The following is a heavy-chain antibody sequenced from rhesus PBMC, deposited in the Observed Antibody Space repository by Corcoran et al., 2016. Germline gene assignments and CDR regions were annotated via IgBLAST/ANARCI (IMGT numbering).Heavy chain of an antibody. CDR2: IYWDDVK. CDR1: GFSLSTSGMG. V-gene: IGHV2-1*01. J-gene: IGHJ4*01. Sequence: QVTLKESGPALVKPTQTLTLTCTFSGFSLSTSGMGVGWIRQPPRQTLEWLAHIYWDDVKRYSQSLKTRLTISKDTSKNQVVLTMTNMDPVDTATYYCARSLSAAGTTFFDYWGQGVLVTVSS. D-gene: IGHD6-25*01. CDR3: ARSLSAAGTTFFDY.